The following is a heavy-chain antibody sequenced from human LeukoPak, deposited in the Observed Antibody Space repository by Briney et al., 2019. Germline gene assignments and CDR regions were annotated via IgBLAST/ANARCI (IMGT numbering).Heavy chain of an antibody. CDR2: IRYDGSNK. D-gene: IGHD3-3*01. CDR1: GFTFSSYG. Sequence: PGGSLRLSCAASGFTFSSYGMHWVRQAPGKGLEWVAFIRYDGSNKYYADSVKGRFTISRDNSKNTLYLQMISLRAEDTAVYYCASSRMTIYGVVNDAFDIWGQGTMVTVSS. CDR3: ASSRMTIYGVVNDAFDI. V-gene: IGHV3-30*02. J-gene: IGHJ3*02.